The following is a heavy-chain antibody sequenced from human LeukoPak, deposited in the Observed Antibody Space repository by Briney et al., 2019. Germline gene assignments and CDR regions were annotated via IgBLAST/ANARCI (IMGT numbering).Heavy chain of an antibody. Sequence: GGSLRLSCAASGFRISSYSMNWVRQAPGQGLEWVANIRLDGADINYLDSVKGRFTISRDDTKNSLFLQMNSLSVEDTAVYYCAKASSDNSVYRHFDSWGQGILVTVAS. V-gene: IGHV3-7*01. CDR1: GFRISSYS. J-gene: IGHJ4*02. CDR3: AKASSDNSVYRHFDS. CDR2: IRLDGADI. D-gene: IGHD4-23*01.